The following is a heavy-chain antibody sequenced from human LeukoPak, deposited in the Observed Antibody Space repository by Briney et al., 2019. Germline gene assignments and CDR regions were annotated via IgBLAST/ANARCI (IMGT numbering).Heavy chain of an antibody. Sequence: GGSLRLSCAASGFTFSSYAMHWVRQAPGKGLEWVAVISYDGSNKYYADSVKGRFTISRDNSKNTLYLQMNSLRAEDTAVYYCARGSWFDPWGQGTLVAVSS. CDR3: ARGSWFDP. V-gene: IGHV3-30-3*01. CDR2: ISYDGSNK. CDR1: GFTFSSYA. J-gene: IGHJ5*02.